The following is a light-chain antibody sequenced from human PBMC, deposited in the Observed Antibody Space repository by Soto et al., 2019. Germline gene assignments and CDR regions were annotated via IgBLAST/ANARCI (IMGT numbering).Light chain of an antibody. Sequence: EIVLTQSPGTLSLSPGERATLSCRASQSVSSSYLAWYQQRPGQAPRLLIYGASSRATGIPDTFSGSGSGTDFTLTISRLEPEDFAVHYCQQYGSSPGTFGQGTKVEIK. J-gene: IGKJ1*01. CDR3: QQYGSSPGT. CDR1: QSVSSSY. CDR2: GAS. V-gene: IGKV3-20*01.